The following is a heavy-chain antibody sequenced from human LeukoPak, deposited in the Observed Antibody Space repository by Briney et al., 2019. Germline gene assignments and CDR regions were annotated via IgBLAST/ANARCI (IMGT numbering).Heavy chain of an antibody. Sequence: GGSLRLSCAASGFTFSSYGMHWVRQAPGKGLEWVAVILSDGSKEFYTDSVKGRFTISRDNSKNTLHLQMNSLRTEDTAVYFCARVKGGIAAAGNYFDYWGQGTLVTVSS. CDR1: GFTFSSYG. D-gene: IGHD6-13*01. CDR2: ILSDGSKE. V-gene: IGHV3-30*19. J-gene: IGHJ4*02. CDR3: ARVKGGIAAAGNYFDY.